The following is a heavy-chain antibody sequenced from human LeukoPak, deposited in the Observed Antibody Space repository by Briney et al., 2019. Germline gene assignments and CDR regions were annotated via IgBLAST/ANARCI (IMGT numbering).Heavy chain of an antibody. V-gene: IGHV4-4*09. D-gene: IGHD3-9*01. CDR1: GASITSHY. CDR2: IYSSGNT. J-gene: IGHJ5*01. CDR3: ARLYCDILTGYFYLDS. Sequence: SATLSLTCTVSGASITSHYWDWIRQPPGKGLEWIGYIYSSGNTNYNPSLKSRVTISVDTSKHQFPLKLSSVTAPDTAVYYCARLYCDILTGYFYLDSWGQGTLVTVSS.